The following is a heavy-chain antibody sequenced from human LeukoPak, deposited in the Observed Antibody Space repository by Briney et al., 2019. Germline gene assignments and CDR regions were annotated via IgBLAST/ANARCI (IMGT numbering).Heavy chain of an antibody. J-gene: IGHJ5*02. D-gene: IGHD3-22*01. V-gene: IGHV5-51*01. Sequence: GESLKISCKGSGYSFTFYWIGWVRQMPGKGLEWVGIIYPGDSDTRYSPFFQGQVTISADKSISTAYLQWSSLKASDTAMYYCARRSPAVGYYDSSGYYSWLDPWGQGTLVTVSS. CDR1: GYSFTFYW. CDR2: IYPGDSDT. CDR3: ARRSPAVGYYDSSGYYSWLDP.